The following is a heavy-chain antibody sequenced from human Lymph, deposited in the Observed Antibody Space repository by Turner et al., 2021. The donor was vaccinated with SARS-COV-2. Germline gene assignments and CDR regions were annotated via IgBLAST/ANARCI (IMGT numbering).Heavy chain of an antibody. CDR2: ISYDGSNK. CDR3: AKVRSIFGVVIGGMDV. CDR1: GFTFSSYG. V-gene: IGHV3-30*18. D-gene: IGHD3-3*01. J-gene: IGHJ6*02. Sequence: QVQLEESGGGVVQPGRSLRLSCAASGFTFSSYGMHWVRQAPGKGLEWVAVISYDGSNKYYADSVKGRFTISRDNSKNTLYLQMNSLRAEDTAVYYCAKVRSIFGVVIGGMDVWGQGTTVTVSS.